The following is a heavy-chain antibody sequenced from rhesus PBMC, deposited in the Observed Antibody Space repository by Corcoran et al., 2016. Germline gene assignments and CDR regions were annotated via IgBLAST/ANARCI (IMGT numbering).Heavy chain of an antibody. CDR2: IDSRGST. Sequence: QVQLQESGPGLVKPSENLSLTCAVSGGSISSSYWSWIRQGPWKGLAGIGRIDSRGSTHYNPSLKSRVTLSLDTSKNQFSLKLSSVTAADTAVYYCARRTTVSSYWYFDLWGPGTPITISS. V-gene: IGHV4S11*01. CDR3: ARRTTVSSYWYFDL. J-gene: IGHJ2*01. D-gene: IGHD4-29*01. CDR1: GGSISSSY.